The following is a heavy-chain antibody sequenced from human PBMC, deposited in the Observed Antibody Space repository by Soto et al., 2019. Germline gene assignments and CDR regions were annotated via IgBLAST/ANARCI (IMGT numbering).Heavy chain of an antibody. J-gene: IGHJ6*02. CDR2: ISYDGSNK. V-gene: IGHV3-30*18. CDR3: AKDLGHYYGSDDYGMDV. D-gene: IGHD3-10*01. CDR1: GFTFSSYG. Sequence: QVQLVESGGGVVQPGRSLRLSCAASGFTFSSYGMHWVRQAPGKGLEWVAVISYDGSNKYYADSVKGRFTISRDNYKHTLYLQMNSLRAEDTAVYYCAKDLGHYYGSDDYGMDVWGQGTTVTVSS.